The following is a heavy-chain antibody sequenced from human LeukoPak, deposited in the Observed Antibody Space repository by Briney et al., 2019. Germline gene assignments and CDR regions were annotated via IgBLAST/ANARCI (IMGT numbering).Heavy chain of an antibody. CDR1: GGSISSSSYY. J-gene: IGHJ3*01. CDR2: IYYSGST. CDR3: AKSTYYYDTFVNAFDL. V-gene: IGHV4-39*07. D-gene: IGHD3-22*01. Sequence: SETLSLTCTVSGGSISSSSYYWGWIRQPPGKGLEWIGSIYYSGSTYYNPSLQSRVTISVDTSKNQFSLKLSSVTAADTAVYYCAKSTYYYDTFVNAFDLWGQGTVVTVSS.